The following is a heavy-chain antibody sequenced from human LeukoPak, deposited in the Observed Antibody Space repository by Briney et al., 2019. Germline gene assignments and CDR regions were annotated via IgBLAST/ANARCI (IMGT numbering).Heavy chain of an antibody. CDR1: GYSISGGYY. CDR2: IYHSGLI. CDR3: ARESSGWRYYFDY. Sequence: SETLSLTCTVSGYSISGGYYWGWIRQPPGKGLEWIANIYHSGLIYYNPSLKSRITISMDTSKNQFSLKLSSVTAADTAVYYCARESSGWRYYFDYWGQGTLVTVSS. J-gene: IGHJ4*02. V-gene: IGHV4-38-2*02. D-gene: IGHD6-19*01.